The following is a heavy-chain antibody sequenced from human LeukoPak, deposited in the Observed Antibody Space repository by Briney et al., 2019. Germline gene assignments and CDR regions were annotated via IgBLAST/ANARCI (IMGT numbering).Heavy chain of an antibody. CDR3: AKDRYDSSEGWIDY. V-gene: IGHV3-30*18. CDR2: ISYDGSNK. Sequence: PGGSLRLSCAASGFIFSTYWMSWVRQAPGKGLEWVAVISYDGSNKYYADSVKGRFTISRDNSKNTLYLQMNSLRAEDTAVYYCAKDRYDSSEGWIDYWGQGTLVTVSS. CDR1: GFIFSTYW. J-gene: IGHJ4*02. D-gene: IGHD3-22*01.